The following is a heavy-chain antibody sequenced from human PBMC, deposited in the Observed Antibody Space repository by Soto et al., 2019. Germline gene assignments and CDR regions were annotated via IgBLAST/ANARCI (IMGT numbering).Heavy chain of an antibody. J-gene: IGHJ4*02. CDR3: ARAVTYSGCYYFDF. CDR2: ISYSGST. CDR1: GGSISTYY. Sequence: SETLSLTCTVSGGSISTYYWTWVRQAPGKGLEWIGYISYSGSTNYNPSLKSRVTISVDRSKNQFSLKLSSVTAADTAVYYCARAVTYSGCYYFDFWGQGTLVTVSS. D-gene: IGHD1-26*01. V-gene: IGHV4-59*12.